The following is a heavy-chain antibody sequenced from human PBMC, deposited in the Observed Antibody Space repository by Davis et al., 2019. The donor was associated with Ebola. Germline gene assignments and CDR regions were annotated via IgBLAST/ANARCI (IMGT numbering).Heavy chain of an antibody. D-gene: IGHD6-19*01. Sequence: GESLKISCAASGFTFSSYWMSWVRQAPGKGLEWVANIKQDGSEKYYVDSVKGRFTISRDNAKNSLYLQMNSLRADDTAVYYCAAGTTSDWYGYWGQGTLVTVSS. CDR2: IKQDGSEK. CDR3: AAGTTSDWYGY. V-gene: IGHV3-7*03. CDR1: GFTFSSYW. J-gene: IGHJ4*02.